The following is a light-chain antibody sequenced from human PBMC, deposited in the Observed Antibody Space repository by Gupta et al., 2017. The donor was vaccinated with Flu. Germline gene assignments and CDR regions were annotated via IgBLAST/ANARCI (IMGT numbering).Light chain of an antibody. V-gene: IGKV3-15*01. CDR3: QQYNSWPPIT. CDR2: RAS. J-gene: IGKJ5*01. CDR1: QSVGSS. Sequence: EVLMTQSPASLSVSPGERVTLSCRASQSVGSSLAWYQQKPGQAPRLLIYRASIRATDIPARFSGGGSGTEFTLTISTRQSEDFAVYYCQQYNSWPPITFGQGTRLEI.